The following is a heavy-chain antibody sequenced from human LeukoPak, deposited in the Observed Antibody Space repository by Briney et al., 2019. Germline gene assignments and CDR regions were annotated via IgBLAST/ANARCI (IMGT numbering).Heavy chain of an antibody. CDR2: ISSSSSYI. CDR1: GFTFSSYS. CDR3: ARLRIEGYSYVRSPDAFDI. Sequence: PGGSLRLSCAASGFTFSSYSMNWVRQAPGKGLEWVSSISSSSSYIYYADSVKGRFTISRDNAKNSLYPQMNSLRAEDTAVYYCARLRIEGYSYVRSPDAFDIWGQGTMVTVSS. J-gene: IGHJ3*02. V-gene: IGHV3-21*01. D-gene: IGHD5-18*01.